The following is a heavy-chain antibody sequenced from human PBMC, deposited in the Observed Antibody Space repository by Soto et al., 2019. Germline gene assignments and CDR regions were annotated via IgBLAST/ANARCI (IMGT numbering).Heavy chain of an antibody. D-gene: IGHD3-22*01. CDR1: GGSFSSGSYY. J-gene: IGHJ3*02. CDR2: IYYSGST. CDR3: ARGRSSGSDDAFDI. V-gene: IGHV4-61*01. Sequence: SETLSLTCTVSGGSFSSGSYYWSWIRQPPGKGLEWIGYIYYSGSTNYNPSLKSRVTISVDTSKNQFSLKLSSVTAADTAVYYCARGRSSGSDDAFDIWGQGTMVTVSS.